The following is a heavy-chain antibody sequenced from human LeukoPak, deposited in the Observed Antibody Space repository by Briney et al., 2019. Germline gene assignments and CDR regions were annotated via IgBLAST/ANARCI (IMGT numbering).Heavy chain of an antibody. CDR3: ARDFVVVVAVTLNAFDI. D-gene: IGHD2-15*01. Sequence: GGSLRLSCAASGFTFSSYSMNWVRQAPGKGLEWVSYISSSSSTIYYADSVKGRFTISRDNAKNSLYLQMNSLRDEDTAVYYCARDFVVVVAVTLNAFDIWGQGTMVTVSS. CDR1: GFTFSSYS. V-gene: IGHV3-48*02. CDR2: ISSSSSTI. J-gene: IGHJ3*02.